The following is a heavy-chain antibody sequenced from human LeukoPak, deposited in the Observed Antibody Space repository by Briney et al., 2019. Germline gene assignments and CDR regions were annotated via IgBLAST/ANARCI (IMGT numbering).Heavy chain of an antibody. D-gene: IGHD2-8*01. V-gene: IGHV4-39*01. CDR1: GGSINSSNYY. J-gene: IGHJ4*02. Sequence: PSETLSLTCAVSGGSINSSNYYWGWIRQPPGTGLEWIASIRYSGNTYYNPSLKSRIAISVDTSKNQFSLNLTSVTAADTAVYFCARQLTNGSFYSPFDYWGQGTLVTVSS. CDR2: IRYSGNT. CDR3: ARQLTNGSFYSPFDY.